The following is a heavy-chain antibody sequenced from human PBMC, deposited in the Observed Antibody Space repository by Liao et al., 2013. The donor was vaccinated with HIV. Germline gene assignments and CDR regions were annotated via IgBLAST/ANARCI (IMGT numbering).Heavy chain of an antibody. CDR1: GGSISAYY. Sequence: VQLQESGPGLVRPSETLSLTCTVSGGSISAYYWSWIRQPAGKGLEWIGRFYTSGSTNYNPSLKSRVTISVDTSKNQFSLKLSSVTAADTAVYYCAREYGSGRSFDYWGQGTLVSVSS. V-gene: IGHV4-4*07. J-gene: IGHJ4*02. D-gene: IGHD3-10*01. CDR2: FYTSGST. CDR3: AREYGSGRSFDY.